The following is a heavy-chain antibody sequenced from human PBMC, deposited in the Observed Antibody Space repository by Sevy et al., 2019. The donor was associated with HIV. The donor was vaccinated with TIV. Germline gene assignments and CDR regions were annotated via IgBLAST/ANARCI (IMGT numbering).Heavy chain of an antibody. D-gene: IGHD3-16*01. CDR2: IYIAGRT. Sequence: GGSLRLSCAVSGFTVSDNYMNWVRQAPGKGLEWVSIIYIAGRTYYADSVRGRFTISRDKAKNTLYLQMNSLRVEDTAVYYCVREDLALGEDNYYGMDVWGQGTTVTVSS. J-gene: IGHJ6*02. V-gene: IGHV3-53*01. CDR1: GFTVSDNY. CDR3: VREDLALGEDNYYGMDV.